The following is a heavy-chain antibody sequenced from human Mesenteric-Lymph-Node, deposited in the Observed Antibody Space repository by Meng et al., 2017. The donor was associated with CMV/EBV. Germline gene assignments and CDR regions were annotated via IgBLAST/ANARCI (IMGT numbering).Heavy chain of an antibody. J-gene: IGHJ3*02. CDR1: GFTFSTYW. Sequence: GESLKISCVASGFTFSTYWMAWVRQAPGKGLEWVANIKHDGSEKYYVDSVKGRFSISRDNTMNSLNLQMNSLRAEDTAVYYCARALPVFYYDTSGYHSSAFDIWGQGSMVTVSS. V-gene: IGHV3-7*01. CDR2: IKHDGSEK. D-gene: IGHD3-22*01. CDR3: ARALPVFYYDTSGYHSSAFDI.